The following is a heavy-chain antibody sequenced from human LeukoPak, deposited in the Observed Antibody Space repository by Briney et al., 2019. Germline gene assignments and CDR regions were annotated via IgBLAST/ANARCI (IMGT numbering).Heavy chain of an antibody. V-gene: IGHV1-8*03. CDR3: ARLYGGSYGFDY. Sequence: GASVKVSCKASGYTFTSYDINWVRQATGQGLEWMGWMNPNSGNTGYAQKFQGRVTITRNTSISTAYMELSSLRSEDTAVYYCARLYGGSYGFDYWGQGTLVTVSS. CDR2: MNPNSGNT. D-gene: IGHD1-26*01. CDR1: GYTFTSYD. J-gene: IGHJ4*02.